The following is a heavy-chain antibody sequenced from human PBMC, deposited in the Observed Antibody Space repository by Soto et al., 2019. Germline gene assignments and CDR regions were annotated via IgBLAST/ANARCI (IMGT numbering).Heavy chain of an antibody. CDR1: GLTFNNYS. CDR2: ISNNGSDI. D-gene: IGHD5-18*01. CDR3: TTLKLATADY. Sequence: EVQLVESGGGLVKPWGSLRLSCVVSGLTFNNYSMTWDRQAPGKGLDWVSTISNNGSDIYDADSLKGRFTISRDNDKNTLYLQMNSLTAEDTDVYFYTTLKLATADYWDNANLVTVS. J-gene: IGHJ4*01. V-gene: IGHV3-21*01.